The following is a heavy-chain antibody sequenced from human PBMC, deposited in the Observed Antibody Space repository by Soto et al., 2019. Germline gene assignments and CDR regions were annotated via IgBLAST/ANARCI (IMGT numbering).Heavy chain of an antibody. CDR2: ISAYNGNT. CDR3: AREGYCSSTSCSHYYYYYGMDV. D-gene: IGHD2-2*01. V-gene: IGHV1-18*01. J-gene: IGHJ6*02. Sequence: ASVKVSCKASGYTFTSYVISWVRQAPEQGREWMGWISAYNGNTSYAQKLQGRVTMTTDTSTSTAYMELRSLRSDDTAVYYCAREGYCSSTSCSHYYYYYGMDVWGQGTTVTVSS. CDR1: GYTFTSYV.